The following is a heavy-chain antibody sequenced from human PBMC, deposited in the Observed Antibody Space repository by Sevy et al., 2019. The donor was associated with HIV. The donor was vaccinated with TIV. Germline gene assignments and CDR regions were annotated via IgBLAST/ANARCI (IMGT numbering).Heavy chain of an antibody. CDR2: INPNSGGT. J-gene: IGHJ6*02. Sequence: ASVKVSCKASGYTFTGYYMHWVRQAPGQGLEWRGRINPNSGGTNDAQKFQGRVTMTRDTSISTAYMELSRLRSDDTAVYYCAVDYSIYYGMDVWGQGTTVTVSS. CDR1: GYTFTGYY. CDR3: AVDYSIYYGMDV. V-gene: IGHV1-2*06. D-gene: IGHD4-4*01.